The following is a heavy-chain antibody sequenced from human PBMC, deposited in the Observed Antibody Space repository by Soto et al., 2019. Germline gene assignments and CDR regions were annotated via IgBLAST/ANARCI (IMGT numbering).Heavy chain of an antibody. Sequence: SETLSLTCTVSGGSISSGDYYWSWIRQPPGKGLEWIGYIYYSGSTYYNPSLKSRVTISVDTSKNQFSLKLSSVTAADTAVYYCARRGYSGLRTIGGWFDPWGQGTLVTVSS. CDR1: GGSISSGDYY. CDR3: ARRGYSGLRTIGGWFDP. CDR2: IYYSGST. V-gene: IGHV4-30-4*01. J-gene: IGHJ5*02. D-gene: IGHD5-12*01.